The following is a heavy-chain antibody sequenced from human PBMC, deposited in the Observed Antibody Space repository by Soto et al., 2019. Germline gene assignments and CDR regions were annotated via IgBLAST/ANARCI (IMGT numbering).Heavy chain of an antibody. Sequence: SGGSLRLSCAASGFSFSSKLMSWVREVPGKGLQWVSTISPSGGSTYYADSVKGRFTVSRDNAKNTLYLQMNSLTAEDTAVYYCAHMTGFDYWGQGTVVTVSS. CDR2: ISPSGGST. CDR3: AHMTGFDY. J-gene: IGHJ4*02. CDR1: GFSFSSKL. D-gene: IGHD3-9*01. V-gene: IGHV3-23*01.